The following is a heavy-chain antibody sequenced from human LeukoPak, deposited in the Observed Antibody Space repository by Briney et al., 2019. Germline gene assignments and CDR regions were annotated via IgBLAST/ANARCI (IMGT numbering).Heavy chain of an antibody. CDR3: VKLDYDFWSGYSLVYYFDY. CDR2: IYHSGST. Sequence: SETLSLTCAVSGYSISSGSYWGCIRQPPGKGLEWIGSIYHSGSTYYNPSLKSRVTISVDTSKNQFSLKLSSVTAADTAVYYCVKLDYDFWSGYSLVYYFDYWGQGTLVTVSS. J-gene: IGHJ4*02. V-gene: IGHV4-38-2*01. CDR1: GYSISSGSY. D-gene: IGHD3-3*01.